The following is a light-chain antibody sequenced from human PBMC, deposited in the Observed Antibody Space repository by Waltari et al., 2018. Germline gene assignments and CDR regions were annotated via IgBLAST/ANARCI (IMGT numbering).Light chain of an antibody. J-gene: IGLJ2*01. V-gene: IGLV2-14*01. CDR3: SSYTSSSTVV. CDR2: DTS. Sequence: QSALTQPASVSGSPGQSITISCTGTSSDVGGYNYVSCYQQHPGKAPKLMIFDTSKGPLGVSNRFSGSKSGNTASLTISGLQAEDEADYYCSSYTSSSTVVFGGGTKLTVL. CDR1: SSDVGGYNY.